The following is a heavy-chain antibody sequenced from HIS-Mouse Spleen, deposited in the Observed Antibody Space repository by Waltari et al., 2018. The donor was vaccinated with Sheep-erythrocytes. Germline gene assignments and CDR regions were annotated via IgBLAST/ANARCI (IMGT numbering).Heavy chain of an antibody. Sequence: GKGKEWIGEINHSGSTNYNPSLKSRVTISVDTSKSQFSLKLSSVTAADTAVYYCARGGRRTGFDYWGQGTLVTVSS. D-gene: IGHD3-9*01. J-gene: IGHJ4*02. V-gene: IGHV4-34*01. CDR3: ARGGRRTGFDY. CDR2: INHSGST.